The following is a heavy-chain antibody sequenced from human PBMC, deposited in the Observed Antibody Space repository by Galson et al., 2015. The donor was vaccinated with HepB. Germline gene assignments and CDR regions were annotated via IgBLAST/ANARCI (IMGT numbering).Heavy chain of an antibody. CDR3: ASVRWGSGNYYYYGMDV. J-gene: IGHJ6*02. D-gene: IGHD3-10*01. Sequence: SVKVSCKASGYTFTGYYMHWVRQAPGQGLEWMGRINPNSGGTNYAQKFQGRVTMTRDTSISTAYMELSRLRSDDTAVYYCASVRWGSGNYYYYGMDVWGQGTTVTVSS. V-gene: IGHV1-2*06. CDR2: INPNSGGT. CDR1: GYTFTGYY.